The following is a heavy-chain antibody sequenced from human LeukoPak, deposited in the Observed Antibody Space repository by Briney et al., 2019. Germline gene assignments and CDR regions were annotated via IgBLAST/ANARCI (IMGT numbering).Heavy chain of an antibody. CDR3: ARETPRRGETRDGYR. CDR1: GFTFSDYY. V-gene: IGHV3-7*01. J-gene: IGHJ4*02. CDR2: IKEDGSET. D-gene: IGHD5-24*01. Sequence: GGPLRLSCAASGFTFSDYYMSWVRQAPGKGRECLANIKEDGSETYYADSVVGRFTISRDNAKNSLYLQMNSLRAEDTAVYYCARETPRRGETRDGYRWGQGTLVTVSS.